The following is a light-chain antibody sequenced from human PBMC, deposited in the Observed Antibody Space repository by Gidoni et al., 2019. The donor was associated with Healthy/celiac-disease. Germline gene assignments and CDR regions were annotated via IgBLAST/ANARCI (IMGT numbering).Light chain of an antibody. CDR2: GKN. CDR1: SLRSYY. V-gene: IGLV3-19*01. CDR3: NSRDSSGNRGV. Sequence: SSELTQDPAVSVALGQTVRSTGQGDSLRSYYASWYQQKPGQAPVLVIYGKNNRPSGIPDRFSGSSSGNTASLTITGAQAEDEADYYCNSRDSSGNRGVFGGGTKLTVL. J-gene: IGLJ3*02.